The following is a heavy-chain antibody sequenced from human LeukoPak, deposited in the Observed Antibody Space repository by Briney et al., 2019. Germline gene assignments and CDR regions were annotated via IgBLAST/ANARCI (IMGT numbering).Heavy chain of an antibody. CDR1: GFTFSSYA. CDR3: VRGRTGTAKPSFDY. J-gene: IGHJ4*02. CDR2: ISSNGGST. Sequence: GGSLRLSCAASGFTFSSYAMHWVRQAPGKGLEYVSAISSNGGSTYYANSVKGRFTISRDNSKNTLYLQMGSLRAEDMAVYYCVRGRTGTAKPSFDYWGQGTLVTVSS. V-gene: IGHV3-64*01. D-gene: IGHD1-7*01.